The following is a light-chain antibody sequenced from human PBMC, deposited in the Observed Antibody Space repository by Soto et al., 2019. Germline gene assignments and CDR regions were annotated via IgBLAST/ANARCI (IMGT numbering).Light chain of an antibody. V-gene: IGLV2-8*01. Sequence: QSALTQPPSASGSPEQSVTISCTGTSSDVGNYNYVSWYQQHPGKAPKLMIYEVTKRPSGVPDRFSGSKSGNTASLTVSGLQAEDEADYYCSSYAGSKTLFGGGTKLTVL. CDR2: EVT. CDR3: SSYAGSKTL. J-gene: IGLJ3*02. CDR1: SSDVGNYNY.